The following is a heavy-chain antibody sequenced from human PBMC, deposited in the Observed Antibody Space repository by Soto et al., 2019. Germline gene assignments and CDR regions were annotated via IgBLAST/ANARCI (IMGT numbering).Heavy chain of an antibody. CDR2: MNPNSGNT. J-gene: IGHJ6*03. V-gene: IGHV1-8*01. CDR3: ARGGLGGSSTSRLPTGYYYYYMDV. Sequence: ASVKVSCKASGYTFTSYDINWVRQATGQGLEWMGWMNPNSGNTGYAQKFQGRVTMTRNTSISTAYMELSSLRSEDTAVYYCARGGLGGSSTSRLPTGYYYYYMDVWGKGTTVTVSS. CDR1: GYTFTSYD. D-gene: IGHD2-2*01.